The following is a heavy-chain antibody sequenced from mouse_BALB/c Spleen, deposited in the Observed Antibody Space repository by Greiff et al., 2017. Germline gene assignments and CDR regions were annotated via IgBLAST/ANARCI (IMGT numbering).Heavy chain of an antibody. V-gene: IGHV5-6-5*01. CDR2: ISSGGST. Sequence: EVMLVESGGGLVKPGGSLKLSCAASGFTFSSYAMSWVRQTPEKRLEWVASISSGGSTYYPDSVKGRFTISRDNARNILYLQMSSLRSEDTAMYYCAREGYDYDERTWFAYRGQGTLVTVAA. CDR1: GFTFSSYA. J-gene: IGHJ3*01. CDR3: AREGYDYDERTWFAY. D-gene: IGHD2-4*01.